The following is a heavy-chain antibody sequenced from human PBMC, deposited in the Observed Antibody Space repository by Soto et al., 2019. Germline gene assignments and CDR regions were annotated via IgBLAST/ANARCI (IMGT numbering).Heavy chain of an antibody. D-gene: IGHD6-13*01. J-gene: IGHJ5*02. Sequence: GASVKVSCKASGYTFTTYAIHWVRQAPGQRLEWMGWINAGNGNTKYSQKFQGRVTITRDTSATTAYMELSSLTSEDTAVYYCARTAATSAIDVDPWGQGTLVTVSS. V-gene: IGHV1-3*01. CDR3: ARTAATSAIDVDP. CDR1: GYTFTTYA. CDR2: INAGNGNT.